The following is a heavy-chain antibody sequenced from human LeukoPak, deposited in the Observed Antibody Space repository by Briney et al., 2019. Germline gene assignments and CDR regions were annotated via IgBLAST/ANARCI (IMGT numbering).Heavy chain of an antibody. Sequence: PGGSLRLSCAASGFTFSSYSMNWVRQAPGKGLEWVSSISSSSSYIYYAGSVKGRFTISRDNAKNSLYLQMNSLRAEDTAVYYCAIDIVVVVAATVPVFDYWGQGTLVTVSS. V-gene: IGHV3-21*01. J-gene: IGHJ4*02. CDR2: ISSSSSYI. D-gene: IGHD2-15*01. CDR1: GFTFSSYS. CDR3: AIDIVVVVAATVPVFDY.